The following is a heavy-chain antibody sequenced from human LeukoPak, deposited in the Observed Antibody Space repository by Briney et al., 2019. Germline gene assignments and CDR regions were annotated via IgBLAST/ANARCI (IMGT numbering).Heavy chain of an antibody. D-gene: IGHD4-23*01. CDR1: GDSVSSGSSS. CDR2: TYYTSKWTG. Sequence: SQTLSLTCAISGDSVSSGSSSWHWIRQSPSRGLEWLGRTYYTSKWTGDSALSVRSRIAITPDTSKNQFTLQLNSVTGDDTAVYYCVRRAKGNSYFDPWGQGNLVVVSS. V-gene: IGHV6-1*01. J-gene: IGHJ5*02. CDR3: VRRAKGNSYFDP.